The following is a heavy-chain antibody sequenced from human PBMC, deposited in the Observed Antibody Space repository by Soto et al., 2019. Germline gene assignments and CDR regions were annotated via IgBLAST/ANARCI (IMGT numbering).Heavy chain of an antibody. J-gene: IGHJ6*02. CDR2: ISSSGTNI. D-gene: IGHD5-12*01. V-gene: IGHV3-48*03. Sequence: GGSLRLSCAASGFTFSSYEMNWVRQAPGKGLEWVSYISSSGTNIYYADSVKGRFTISRDNAENSLYLQMNSPRAEDTAVYYCARAKEYSGYDVPGAKDVWGQGTTVTVSS. CDR3: ARAKEYSGYDVPGAKDV. CDR1: GFTFSSYE.